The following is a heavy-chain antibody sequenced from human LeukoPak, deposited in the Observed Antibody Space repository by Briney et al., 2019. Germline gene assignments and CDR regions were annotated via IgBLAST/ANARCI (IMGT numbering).Heavy chain of an antibody. CDR1: GGTFSSYA. CDR3: ARTCSSTSCHDAFDI. D-gene: IGHD2-2*01. J-gene: IGHJ3*02. CDR2: IIPIFGTA. V-gene: IGHV1-69*01. Sequence: ASVKVSCKASGGTFSSYAISWVRQAPGQGLEWMGGIIPIFGTANYAQKFQGRVTITADESTSTAYMELSSLRSEDTAVYYCARTCSSTSCHDAFDIWGQGTMVTVPS.